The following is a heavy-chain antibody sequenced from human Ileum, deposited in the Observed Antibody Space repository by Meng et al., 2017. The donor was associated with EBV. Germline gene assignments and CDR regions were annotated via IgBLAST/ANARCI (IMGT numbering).Heavy chain of an antibody. V-gene: IGHV4-39*01. CDR2: IYYSGST. D-gene: IGHD2-2*01. J-gene: IGHJ4*02. CDR1: GGSISSSSYY. Sequence: QLQLLESGPGLVKPSETVLPAYIVSGGSISSSSYYWGWSRQPPGKGLEWIGSIYYSGSTYYNPSLKSRVTISVDTSKNQFSLKLSSVTAADTAVYYCARSIVVVPAAVYYWGQGTLVTVSS. CDR3: ARSIVVVPAAVYY.